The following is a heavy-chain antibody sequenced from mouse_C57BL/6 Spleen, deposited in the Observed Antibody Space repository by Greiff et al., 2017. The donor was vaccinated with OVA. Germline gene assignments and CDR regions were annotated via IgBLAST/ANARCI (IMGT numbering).Heavy chain of an antibody. CDR3: AREGITTVVTLDY. V-gene: IGHV1-53*01. Sequence: QVQLQQPGTELVKPGASVKLSCKASGYTFTSYWMNWGKQRPGQGLEWIGNIIPTNGGTTSNEKFKSKATLTVDKSSSTAYMQLSSLTSEDSAVYYGAREGITTVVTLDYWGQGTTLTVSS. J-gene: IGHJ2*01. CDR2: IIPTNGGT. D-gene: IGHD1-1*01. CDR1: GYTFTSYW.